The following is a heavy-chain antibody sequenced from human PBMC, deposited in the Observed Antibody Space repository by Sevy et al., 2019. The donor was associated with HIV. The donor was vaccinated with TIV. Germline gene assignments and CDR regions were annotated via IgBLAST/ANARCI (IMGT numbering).Heavy chain of an antibody. J-gene: IGHJ6*02. D-gene: IGHD3-9*01. CDR3: AKDFTGYNGMDV. CDR2: ISYDGRNK. CDR1: GIIFTTSC. V-gene: IGHV3-30*18. Sequence: GGSLRLSCAVSGIIFTTSCRHWVRQAPGKGLEWVAVISYDGRNKFYGDSVNGRFTISRDNSKNILNLQMNSPGAEETAVYYCAKDFTGYNGMDVWGQGTMVTVSS.